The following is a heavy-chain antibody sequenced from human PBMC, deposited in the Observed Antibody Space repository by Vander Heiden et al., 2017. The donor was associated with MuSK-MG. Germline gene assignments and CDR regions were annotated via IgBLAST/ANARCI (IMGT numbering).Heavy chain of an antibody. J-gene: IGHJ5*02. V-gene: IGHV3-30*02. CDR1: GFTFSSYG. CDR2: IRYDGRNK. Sequence: QVQLVESGGGVVQPGGSLRLSCAASGFTFSSYGMHWVRQAPGKGLEWVAFIRYDGRNKYEADSVKGRFTISRDNSKNTLYLKMKSLRAEDTAVYDCAKDRGNGFDPWGQGTMVTVSS. CDR3: AKDRGNGFDP.